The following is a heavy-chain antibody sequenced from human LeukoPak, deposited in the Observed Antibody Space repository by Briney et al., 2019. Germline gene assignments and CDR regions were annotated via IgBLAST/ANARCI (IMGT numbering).Heavy chain of an antibody. CDR2: INHSGST. CDR3: ARSPLTAATDYYYGMDV. Sequence: SETLSLTCAVYGGSFSGYYWSWIRQPPGKGLEWIGEINHSGSTNYNPSLKSRVTISVDTSKNQFSLKLSSVTAADTAVYYCARSPLTAATDYYYGMDVWGQGTTVTVSS. CDR1: GGSFSGYY. D-gene: IGHD2-15*01. J-gene: IGHJ6*02. V-gene: IGHV4-34*01.